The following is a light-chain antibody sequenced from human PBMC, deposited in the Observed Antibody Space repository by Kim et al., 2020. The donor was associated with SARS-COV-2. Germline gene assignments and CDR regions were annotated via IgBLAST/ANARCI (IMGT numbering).Light chain of an antibody. CDR2: DAS. CDR1: QSVSNY. V-gene: IGKV3-11*01. J-gene: IGKJ2*01. CDR3: QQRSNWPYT. Sequence: EIVLTQSPATLSLSPGERATLSCRARQSVSNYLAWYQQKPGQAPRLLIYDASNRATGIPARFSGSGSGTDFTLTISSLEPEDFAVYYCQQRSNWPYTFGQGTKLEI.